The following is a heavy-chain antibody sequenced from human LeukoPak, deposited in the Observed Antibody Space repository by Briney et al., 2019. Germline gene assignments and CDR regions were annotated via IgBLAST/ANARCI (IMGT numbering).Heavy chain of an antibody. CDR2: IYYSGST. J-gene: IGHJ5*02. Sequence: PSETLSLTCTVSGGSISNYYWSWIRQPPGKGLEWIGYIYYSGSTNYNPSLKSRVTISVDTSKNQFSLKVNSVTAADTAVYYCARNRPDWYDSSGNWFDPWGQGTLVTVSS. D-gene: IGHD3-22*01. V-gene: IGHV4-59*12. CDR3: ARNRPDWYDSSGNWFDP. CDR1: GGSISNYY.